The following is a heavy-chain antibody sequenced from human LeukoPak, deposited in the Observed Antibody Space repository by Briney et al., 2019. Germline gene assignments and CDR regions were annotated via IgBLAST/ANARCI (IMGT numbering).Heavy chain of an antibody. CDR3: ASDLTPQGDNSGYPPVD. D-gene: IGHD3-22*01. Sequence: ASVKVSCKASGYTSTSYGISWVRQAPGQALEWMGWISAYNGNTKYAQKLQGRVTMTTDTSTSTAYMEVRSLRSDDTAVSYCASDLTPQGDNSGYPPVDWGQGTLVTVSS. CDR1: GYTSTSYG. J-gene: IGHJ4*02. V-gene: IGHV1-18*01. CDR2: ISAYNGNT.